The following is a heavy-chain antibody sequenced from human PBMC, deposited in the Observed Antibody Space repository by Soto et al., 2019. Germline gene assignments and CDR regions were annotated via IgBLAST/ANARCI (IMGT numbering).Heavy chain of an antibody. V-gene: IGHV4-39*01. CDR1: GGSISSSSYY. Sequence: SETLSLTCTVSGGSISSSSYYWGWIRQPPGKGLEWIGSIYYSGSTYYYPSLKSRVTISVDTSKNQFSLKLSSVTAADTAVYYCARHFVVVPGPPGWFDPWGQGTLVTVSS. CDR2: IYYSGST. D-gene: IGHD2-2*01. J-gene: IGHJ5*02. CDR3: ARHFVVVPGPPGWFDP.